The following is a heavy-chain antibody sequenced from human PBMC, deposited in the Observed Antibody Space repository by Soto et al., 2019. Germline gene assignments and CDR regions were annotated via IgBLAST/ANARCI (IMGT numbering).Heavy chain of an antibody. Sequence: PGGSLRLSCADSGFTFSSYAMSWVRQAPGKGLEWVSAISGSGGSTYYADSVKGRFTISRDNSKNTLYLQMNSLRAEDTAVYYCAKEGGILRFLEWLPQADMDVWGQGTTVTVSS. CDR2: ISGSGGST. V-gene: IGHV3-23*01. J-gene: IGHJ6*02. CDR3: AKEGGILRFLEWLPQADMDV. D-gene: IGHD3-3*01. CDR1: GFTFSSYA.